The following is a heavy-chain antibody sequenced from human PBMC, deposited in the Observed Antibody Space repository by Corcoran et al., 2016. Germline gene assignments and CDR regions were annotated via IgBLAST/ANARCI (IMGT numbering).Heavy chain of an antibody. CDR2: ISTYNGNT. CDR3: ARVVRTTVVMRLDY. D-gene: IGHD4-17*01. J-gene: IGHJ4*02. V-gene: IGHV1-18*01. CDR1: GYTFTSYG. Sequence: QVQLVQSGAEVKKPGASVKVSCKASGYTFTSYGISWVRQAPGQGLEWMGWISTYNGNTHYAQKLQGRVTMTTDTSTSTAYMELRRLRSDDTAVYYCARVVRTTVVMRLDYWGQGTLVTVSS.